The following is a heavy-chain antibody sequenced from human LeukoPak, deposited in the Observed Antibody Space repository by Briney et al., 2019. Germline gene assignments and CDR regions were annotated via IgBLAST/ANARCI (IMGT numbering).Heavy chain of an antibody. CDR3: AKGDPYSSGWYWYFQH. CDR2: ISGSGGST. J-gene: IGHJ1*01. Sequence: PGGSLRLSCAASGFTFSSYAMNWVRQAPGKGLEWVSAISGSGGSTYYADSVEGRFTISRDNSKNTLYLQMNSLRAEDTAVYYCAKGDPYSSGWYWYFQHWGQGTLVTVSS. V-gene: IGHV3-23*01. D-gene: IGHD6-19*01. CDR1: GFTFSSYA.